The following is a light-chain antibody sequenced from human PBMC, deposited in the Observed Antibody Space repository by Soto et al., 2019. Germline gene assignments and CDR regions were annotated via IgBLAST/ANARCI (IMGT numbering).Light chain of an antibody. J-gene: IGKJ1*01. CDR3: QQYNSWWT. CDR1: QSVSNK. Sequence: EIVLTHSPATLSVSPGERATLSCRTSQSVSNKIAWYQHKPGQAPRLLIYAASTRAIGIPVRFSGSGSGTEFTLTISSLQSEDFALYYCQQYNSWWTFGQGTKVDI. CDR2: AAS. V-gene: IGKV3-15*01.